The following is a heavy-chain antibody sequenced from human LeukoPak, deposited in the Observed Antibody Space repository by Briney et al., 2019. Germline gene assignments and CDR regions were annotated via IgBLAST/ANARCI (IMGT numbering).Heavy chain of an antibody. Sequence: GGSLRLSCAASGFTFSSYSMNWVRQAPGKGLVWVSRINSDGRSTSYADSVKGRFTISRDNAKNTLSLQMNNLRVEDTAVYYCARAQWLADDAFDVWGQGTMVTVSS. J-gene: IGHJ3*01. D-gene: IGHD6-19*01. V-gene: IGHV3-74*01. CDR1: GFTFSSYS. CDR2: INSDGRST. CDR3: ARAQWLADDAFDV.